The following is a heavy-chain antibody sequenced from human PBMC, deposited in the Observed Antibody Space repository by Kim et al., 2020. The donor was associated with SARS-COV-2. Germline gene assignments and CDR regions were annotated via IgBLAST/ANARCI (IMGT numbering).Heavy chain of an antibody. D-gene: IGHD2-15*01. J-gene: IGHJ3*02. Sequence: GGSLRLSCAASGFTFSSYAMSWVRQAPGKGLEWVSAISGSGGSTYYADSVKGRFTISRDNSKNTLYLQMNSLRAEDTAVYYCAKGGGKTGYCSGGSCYPIWGQGTMVTVSS. CDR1: GFTFSSYA. V-gene: IGHV3-23*01. CDR2: ISGSGGST. CDR3: AKGGGKTGYCSGGSCYPI.